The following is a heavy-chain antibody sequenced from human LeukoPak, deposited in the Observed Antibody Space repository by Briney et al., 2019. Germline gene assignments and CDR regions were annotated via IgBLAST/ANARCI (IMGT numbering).Heavy chain of an antibody. Sequence: GRSLRLSCAASGYTFSSYGMHWVRQRPGKGLEWLTVIWSDESKKYYGDSVKGRFTVSRDNSQNTLYLDINSLRVDDTAIYYCAREGLTTSRNNAFDIWGQGTMVAVSS. CDR3: AREGLTTSRNNAFDI. J-gene: IGHJ3*02. CDR1: GYTFSSYG. D-gene: IGHD4-11*01. V-gene: IGHV3-33*01. CDR2: IWSDESKK.